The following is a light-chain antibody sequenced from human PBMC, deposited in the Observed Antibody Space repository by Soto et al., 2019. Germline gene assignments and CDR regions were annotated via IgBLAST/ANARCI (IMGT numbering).Light chain of an antibody. CDR2: EVS. V-gene: IGLV2-14*01. CDR3: SSYTSSTRV. CDR1: SSDVGGYNY. J-gene: IGLJ1*01. Sequence: QSVLTQPASVSGSPGQSITIYCTGTSSDVGGYNYVSWYQQHPGKAPKLMIYEVSNRPSGVSNCFSGSKSGNTASLTISGLQAEDEADYYCSSYTSSTRVFGTGTKLTVL.